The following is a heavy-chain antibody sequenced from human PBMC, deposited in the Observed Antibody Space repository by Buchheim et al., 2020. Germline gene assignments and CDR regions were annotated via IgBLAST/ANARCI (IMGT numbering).Heavy chain of an antibody. CDR2: ISYDGSNK. D-gene: IGHD2-15*01. V-gene: IGHV3-30*18. Sequence: QVQLVESGGGVVQPGRPLRLSCAASGFTFSSYGMHWVRQAPGKGLEWVAVISYDGSNKYYADSVKGQFTISRDNSKNTLYLQMNSLRAEDTAVYYCAKDLVVAAPYYGMDVWGQGTT. CDR1: GFTFSSYG. J-gene: IGHJ6*02. CDR3: AKDLVVAAPYYGMDV.